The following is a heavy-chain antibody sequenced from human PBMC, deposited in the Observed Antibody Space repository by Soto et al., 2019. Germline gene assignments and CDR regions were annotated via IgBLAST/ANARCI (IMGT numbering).Heavy chain of an antibody. CDR1: GGSFSGYY. Sequence: ASETLSLTCAVYGGSFSGYYWSWIRQPPGKGLEWIGEINHSGSTNYNPSLKSRVTISVDTSKNQFSLKLSSVTAADTAVYYCASSTQTSDYYDSMGLDYWGQGTLVTVSS. D-gene: IGHD3-22*01. J-gene: IGHJ4*02. V-gene: IGHV4-34*01. CDR3: ASSTQTSDYYDSMGLDY. CDR2: INHSGST.